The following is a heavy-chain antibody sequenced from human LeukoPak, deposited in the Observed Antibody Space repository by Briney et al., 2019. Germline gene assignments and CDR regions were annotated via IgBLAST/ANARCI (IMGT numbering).Heavy chain of an antibody. CDR3: ARDARRGSPDYFDY. J-gene: IGHJ4*02. Sequence: GGSLRLPCAASGFTVSSFPMHWVRQAPGKGLEWITVISHDGTIQMYTDSVKGRFTISRDISKNTLNLQMNSLRPEDTAVYYCARDARRGSPDYFDYWGQGTLVTVSS. V-gene: IGHV3-30-3*01. CDR2: ISHDGTIQ. CDR1: GFTVSSFP. D-gene: IGHD3-10*01.